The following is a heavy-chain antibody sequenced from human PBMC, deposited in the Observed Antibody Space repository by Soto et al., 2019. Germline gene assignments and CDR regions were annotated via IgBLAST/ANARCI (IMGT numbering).Heavy chain of an antibody. D-gene: IGHD6-19*01. J-gene: IGHJ4*02. Sequence: QITLKESGPTLVKPTQTLTLTCTFSGFSLSTSGVGVGWIRQPPGKALEWLALIYWNDDKRYSPSLKSRLTITKDTSKTQVVLTMTNMDPVDTATYYCAHPKRPVLWLLGFDYWGQGTLVTVSS. V-gene: IGHV2-5*01. CDR3: AHPKRPVLWLLGFDY. CDR1: GFSLSTSGVG. CDR2: IYWNDDK.